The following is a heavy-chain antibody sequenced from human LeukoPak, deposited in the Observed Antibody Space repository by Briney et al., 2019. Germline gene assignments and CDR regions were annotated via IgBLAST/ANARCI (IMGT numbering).Heavy chain of an antibody. V-gene: IGHV1-2*02. D-gene: IGHD3-10*01. CDR2: INPDSGGT. Sequence: ASVKVSCKASGYTFTGYYMHWVRQAPGHGLEWMGWINPDSGGTNYAQKFQGRVTMTRDTSINTAYMELSRLRSDDTAVYYCARGPRFGELLWHWFDPWGQGTLVTVSS. J-gene: IGHJ5*02. CDR3: ARGPRFGELLWHWFDP. CDR1: GYTFTGYY.